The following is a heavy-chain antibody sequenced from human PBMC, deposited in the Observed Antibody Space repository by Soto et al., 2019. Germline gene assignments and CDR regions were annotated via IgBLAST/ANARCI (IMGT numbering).Heavy chain of an antibody. CDR1: GFTFSSYA. Sequence: QVQLVESGGGVVQPGGSLRLSCAASGFTFSSYAMHWVRQAPGKGLEWVAVISYDGSNKYYADSEKGRFTISRDNSKNTLDLQMNSLRAEDTAVYYCAREDYGAVYFDYWGPGTLVTVSS. CDR3: AREDYGAVYFDY. V-gene: IGHV3-30-3*01. D-gene: IGHD4-17*01. J-gene: IGHJ4*02. CDR2: ISYDGSNK.